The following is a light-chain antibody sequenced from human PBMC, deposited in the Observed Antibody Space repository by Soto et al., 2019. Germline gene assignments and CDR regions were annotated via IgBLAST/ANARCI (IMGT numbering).Light chain of an antibody. CDR2: DAS. J-gene: IGKJ1*01. CDR1: QSISSW. CDR3: QQYNSYSPWP. Sequence: DIPMTQSPSTLSASVGDRVTITCRASQSISSWLAWYQQKPGKAPKLLIYDASSLESGVPSRFSGSGSGTEFTLTISSLQPDDFANYYCQQYNSYSPWPFGQGTKVEIK. V-gene: IGKV1-5*01.